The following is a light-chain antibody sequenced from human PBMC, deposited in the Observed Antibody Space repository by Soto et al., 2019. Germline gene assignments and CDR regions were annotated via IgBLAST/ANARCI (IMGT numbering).Light chain of an antibody. CDR3: AGWDGSLKGFV. J-gene: IGLJ1*01. CDR1: ASNIGRDP. CDR2: ENN. V-gene: IGLV1-44*01. Sequence: QSVLTQPPSASGAPGQRVTNSCSGSASNIGRDPVNWYQQVPGTAPKLLIYENNHRPSGVPDRFSGSKSGTSASLVISGLQSEDEAEYFCAGWDGSLKGFVFGTGTKLTVL.